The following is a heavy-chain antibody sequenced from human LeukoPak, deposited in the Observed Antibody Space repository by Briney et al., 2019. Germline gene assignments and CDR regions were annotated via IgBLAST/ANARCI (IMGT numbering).Heavy chain of an antibody. CDR2: IIPIFGTA. Sequence: ASVKVSCKASGGTFSSYAISWVRQAPGQGLEWMGGIIPIFGTANYAQKFQGRVTITADESTSTAYMELSSLGSEDTAVYYCAREGPSIAARQIWFDPWGQGTLVTVSS. J-gene: IGHJ5*02. D-gene: IGHD6-6*01. CDR1: GGTFSSYA. V-gene: IGHV1-69*01. CDR3: AREGPSIAARQIWFDP.